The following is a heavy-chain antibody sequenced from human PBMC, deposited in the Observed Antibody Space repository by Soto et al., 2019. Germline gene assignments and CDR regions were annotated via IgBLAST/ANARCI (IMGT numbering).Heavy chain of an antibody. D-gene: IGHD3-10*01. V-gene: IGHV3-23*01. CDR2: ISASGGLK. Sequence: EVQLSESGGDLRQPGGSLRLSCAASGFTFTNYAMTWVRQTPGKGLEWVSGISASGGLKYYADSVRGRFTVSRDNSKNSVYLQMDSLRVEDTAVYYCVRGGHGSGSYLGSSWGQGILVTVSS. J-gene: IGHJ5*02. CDR3: VRGGHGSGSYLGSS. CDR1: GFTFTNYA.